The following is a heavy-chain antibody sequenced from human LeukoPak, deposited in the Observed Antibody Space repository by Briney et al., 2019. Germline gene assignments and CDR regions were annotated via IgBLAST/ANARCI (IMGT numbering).Heavy chain of an antibody. J-gene: IGHJ3*02. D-gene: IGHD3-9*01. CDR1: GGSISSSNW. V-gene: IGHV4-4*02. Sequence: SGTLSLTCAVSGGSISSSNWWSWVRQPPGKGLEWIGEIYHSGSTNYNPSLKSRVTISVDKSKNQFSLKLSSVTAADTAVYYCASLHFDWLLPDAFDIWGQGTMVTVSS. CDR2: IYHSGST. CDR3: ASLHFDWLLPDAFDI.